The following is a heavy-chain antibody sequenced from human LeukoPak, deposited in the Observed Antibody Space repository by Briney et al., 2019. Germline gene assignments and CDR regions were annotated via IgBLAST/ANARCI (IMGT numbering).Heavy chain of an antibody. V-gene: IGHV1-46*01. J-gene: IGHJ6*03. Sequence: GASVKVSCKASGYTFTSYYMHWVRQAPGQGLEWMGIINPSGGSTSYAQKFQGRVTMTRDMSTSTVHMELSSLRSEDTAVYYCARDPHAIVATDGALHYYYYMDVWGKGTTVTVSS. CDR3: ARDPHAIVATDGALHYYYYMDV. D-gene: IGHD5-12*01. CDR1: GYTFTSYY. CDR2: INPSGGST.